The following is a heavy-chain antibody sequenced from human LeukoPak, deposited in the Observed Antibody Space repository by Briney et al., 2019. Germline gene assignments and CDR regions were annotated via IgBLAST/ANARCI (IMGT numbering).Heavy chain of an antibody. CDR1: GYTFTGYY. V-gene: IGHV1-2*02. J-gene: IGHJ5*02. CDR3: AIPYGGNPILLDP. CDR2: INPNSGGT. Sequence: ASVKVSCKASGYTFTGYYMHWVRQAPGQGLEWMGWINPNSGGTNYAQKFQGRVTMTRDTSISTAYMELSRLRSDDTAVYYCAIPYGGNPILLDPWGQGTLVTVSS. D-gene: IGHD4-23*01.